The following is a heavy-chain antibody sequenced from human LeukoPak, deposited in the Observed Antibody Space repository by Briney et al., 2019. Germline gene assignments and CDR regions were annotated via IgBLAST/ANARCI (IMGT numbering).Heavy chain of an antibody. CDR3: ARGDSSSSLFWFDP. V-gene: IGHV1-2*02. CDR2: INPNSGGT. D-gene: IGHD6-6*01. J-gene: IGHJ5*02. CDR1: GYTFTGYY. Sequence: ASVKVSCKASGYTFTGYYMHWVRQAPGQGLEWMGWINPNSGGTNYAQKFQGRVTMTRDTPISTAYMELSRLRSDDTAVYYCARGDSSSSLFWFDPWGQGTLVTVSS.